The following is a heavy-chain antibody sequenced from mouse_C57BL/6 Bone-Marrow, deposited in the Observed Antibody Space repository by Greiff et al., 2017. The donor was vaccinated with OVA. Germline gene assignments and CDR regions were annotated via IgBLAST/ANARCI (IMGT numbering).Heavy chain of an antibody. V-gene: IGHV14-4*01. CDR2: IDPENGDT. D-gene: IGHD1-1*01. CDR1: GFNIKDDY. J-gene: IGHJ4*01. Sequence: EVQLQQSGAELVRPGASVKLSCTASGFNIKDDYMHWVKQRPEQGLEWIGWIDPENGDTEYASKFQGKATITADTSSNTAYLQLSSLTSEDTAVYYCTRRGSSYLYYAMDDWGQGTSVTVSS. CDR3: TRRGSSYLYYAMDD.